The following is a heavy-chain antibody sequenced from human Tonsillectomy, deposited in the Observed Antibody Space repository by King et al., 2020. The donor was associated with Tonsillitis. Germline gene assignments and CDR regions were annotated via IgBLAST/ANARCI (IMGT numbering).Heavy chain of an antibody. CDR2: ISASNGNT. J-gene: IGHJ5*02. D-gene: IGHD2-15*01. V-gene: IGHV1-18*01. Sequence: QLVQSGAEVKKPGASVKVSCKASGYTFTRFGISWVRHAPVQGLEWMGWISASNGNTKYAEQVQGRVTMTTDTSTNTAFMELRSLKSDDTAVYYCARGGDDCSGGTCYSFDPWGQGTLVTVSS. CDR1: GYTFTRFG. CDR3: ARGGDDCSGGTCYSFDP.